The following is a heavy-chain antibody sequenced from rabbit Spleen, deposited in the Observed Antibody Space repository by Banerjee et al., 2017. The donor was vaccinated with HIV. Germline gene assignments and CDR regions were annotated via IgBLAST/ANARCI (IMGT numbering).Heavy chain of an antibody. Sequence: QEQLKESGGGLVQPGGSLKVSCIASGFDFSRYYMSWVRQAPGKGLEWIACINMVTGKSVYASGAKARFIMSRTSSTKGTLKMTSLTSADTATYFCARDLVAVIGCNFSLWGTGTLAT. D-gene: IGHD1-1*01. J-gene: IGHJ4*01. CDR1: GFDFSRYYM. CDR3: ARDLVAVIGCNFSL. V-gene: IGHV1S45*01. CDR2: INMVTGKS.